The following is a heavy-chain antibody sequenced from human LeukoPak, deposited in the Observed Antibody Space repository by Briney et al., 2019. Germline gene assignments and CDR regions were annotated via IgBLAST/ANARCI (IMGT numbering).Heavy chain of an antibody. Sequence: GGSLRLSCAASGFTFSSYAMSWVRQAPGKGLEWVSAISGSGGSAYYADSVKGRFTISRDNSKNTLYLQMNSLRAEDTAVYYCAKDRSGWYSFDYWGQGTLVTVSS. D-gene: IGHD6-19*01. CDR2: ISGSGGSA. CDR3: AKDRSGWYSFDY. J-gene: IGHJ4*02. V-gene: IGHV3-23*01. CDR1: GFTFSSYA.